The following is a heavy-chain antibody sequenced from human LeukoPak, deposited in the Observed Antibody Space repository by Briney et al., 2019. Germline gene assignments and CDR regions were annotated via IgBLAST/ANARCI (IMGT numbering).Heavy chain of an antibody. Sequence: SETLSLTCTVSGGSISTYYWSWIRQPPGRGLEWIGYIYYSGITDYSPSLKSRVTISIDTSKKQFSLKLSSVTAADTAVYYCARWVASRVAFDIWGQGTLVTVSS. CDR3: ARWVASRVAFDI. CDR2: IYYSGIT. CDR1: GGSISTYY. V-gene: IGHV4-59*01. D-gene: IGHD2-15*01. J-gene: IGHJ3*02.